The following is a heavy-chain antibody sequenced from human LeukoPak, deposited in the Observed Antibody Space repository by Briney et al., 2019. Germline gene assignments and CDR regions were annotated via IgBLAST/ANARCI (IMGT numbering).Heavy chain of an antibody. J-gene: IGHJ6*03. CDR1: GDSISNYY. D-gene: IGHD1/OR15-1a*01. Sequence: PSGTLSLTCTVSGDSISNYYWTWIRQTPGKGLEWIGNLYHSGAADYNPSLKTRVTTSVDTSKDQFSLSLRSSTAADTAVYFCARLGKTYYMDVWGTGTTVTVSS. V-gene: IGHV4-59*08. CDR3: ARLGKTYYMDV. CDR2: LYHSGAA.